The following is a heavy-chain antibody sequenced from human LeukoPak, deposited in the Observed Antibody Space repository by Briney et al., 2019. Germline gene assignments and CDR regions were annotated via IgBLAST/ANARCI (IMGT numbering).Heavy chain of an antibody. D-gene: IGHD3-3*01. CDR1: GYTLTELS. CDR3: ATDTQVWSGYLSTYYFDY. J-gene: IGHJ4*02. Sequence: ASVKVSCKVSGYTLTELSMHWVRQAPGKGLEWMGGFDPEDGETIYAQKFQGRVTMTEDTSTDTAYMELSSLRSEDTAVYYCATDTQVWSGYLSTYYFDYWGQGTLITVSS. V-gene: IGHV1-24*01. CDR2: FDPEDGET.